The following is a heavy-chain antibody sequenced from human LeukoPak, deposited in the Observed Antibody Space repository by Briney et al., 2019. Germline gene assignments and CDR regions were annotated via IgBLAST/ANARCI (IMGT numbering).Heavy chain of an antibody. CDR1: GGSISSGDYY. CDR3: ARGLGSVTS. CDR2: INHSGST. Sequence: PSETLSLTCTVSGGSISSGDYYWSWIRQPPGKGLEWIGEINHSGSTNYNPSLKSRVTISVGTSKNQFSLKLSSVTAADTAVYYCARGLGSVTSWGQGTLVTVSS. D-gene: IGHD2/OR15-2a*01. J-gene: IGHJ5*02. V-gene: IGHV4-39*07.